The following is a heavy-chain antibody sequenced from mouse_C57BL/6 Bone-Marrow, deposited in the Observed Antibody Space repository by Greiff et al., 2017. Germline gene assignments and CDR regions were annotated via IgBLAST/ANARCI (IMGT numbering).Heavy chain of an antibody. CDR1: GYTFTDYE. CDR2: IDPETGGP. CDR3: TRSYGAMDY. J-gene: IGHJ4*01. Sequence: QVQLQQSGAELVRPGASVTLSCKASGYTFTDYELHWVKQTPVHGLEWIGAIDPETGGPAYNQKFKGKAILTADKSSSTAYMELRSLTSEDSAVYYCTRSYGAMDYWGKGTSVTVSS. V-gene: IGHV1-15*01. D-gene: IGHD1-1*01.